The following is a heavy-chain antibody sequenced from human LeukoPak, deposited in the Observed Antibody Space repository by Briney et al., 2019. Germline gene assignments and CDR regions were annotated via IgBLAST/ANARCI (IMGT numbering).Heavy chain of an antibody. CDR3: ARQGPLTTAVTTRTNPFDY. Sequence: SETLSLTCTVSGGSISSSYWSWIRQPPGKGLEWIGYIYYSGSTSYNPSPKSRVTISVDTSKNQFSLKLNSVTAADTAVYYCARQGPLTTAVTTRTNPFDYWGQGTLVTVSS. CDR1: GGSISSSY. V-gene: IGHV4-59*08. J-gene: IGHJ4*02. CDR2: IYYSGST. D-gene: IGHD4-11*01.